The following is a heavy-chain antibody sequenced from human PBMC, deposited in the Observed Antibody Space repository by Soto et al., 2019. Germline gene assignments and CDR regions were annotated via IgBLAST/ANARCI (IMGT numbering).Heavy chain of an antibody. J-gene: IGHJ4*02. CDR1: GFTVSSNY. CDR2: IYSGGST. Sequence: LSLTCAASGFTVSSNYMSWVRQAPGKGLEWVSVIYSGGSTYYADSVKGRFTISRDNSKNTLYLQMNSLRAEDTAVYYCARDGIAAAGTDYWGQGTLVTVSS. V-gene: IGHV3-53*01. CDR3: ARDGIAAAGTDY. D-gene: IGHD6-13*01.